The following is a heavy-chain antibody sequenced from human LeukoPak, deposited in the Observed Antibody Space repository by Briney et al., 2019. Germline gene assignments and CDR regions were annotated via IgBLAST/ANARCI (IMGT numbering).Heavy chain of an antibody. Sequence: ASVKVSCKVSGYTLTELSMHWVRQAPGKGLEWMGGFDPEDGETIYAQKFQGRVTMTEDTSTDTAYMELSSLRSEDTAVYYCARGGVSSGWYQGWFDPWGQGTLVTVSS. CDR1: GYTLTELS. CDR2: FDPEDGET. CDR3: ARGGVSSGWYQGWFDP. V-gene: IGHV1-24*01. J-gene: IGHJ5*02. D-gene: IGHD6-19*01.